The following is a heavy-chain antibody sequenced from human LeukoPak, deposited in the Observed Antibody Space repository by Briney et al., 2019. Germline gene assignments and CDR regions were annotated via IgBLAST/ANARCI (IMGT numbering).Heavy chain of an antibody. J-gene: IGHJ5*02. V-gene: IGHV4-34*01. Sequence: SETLSLTCAVYGGSFSGYYWSWIRQPPGQGLEWIGEINHSGSTNYNPSLKSRVTISVDTSKNQVSLKLSSGTAADTAVYYCARLLYYYGSGSYYKRFDPWGQGTLVTVSS. CDR1: GGSFSGYY. CDR2: INHSGST. CDR3: ARLLYYYGSGSYYKRFDP. D-gene: IGHD3-10*01.